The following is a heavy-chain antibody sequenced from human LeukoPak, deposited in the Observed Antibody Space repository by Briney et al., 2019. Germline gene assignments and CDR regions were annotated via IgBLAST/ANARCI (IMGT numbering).Heavy chain of an antibody. CDR1: GFTFSSYA. CDR3: AKAEYGGSYYPSYFDY. V-gene: IGHV3-23*01. J-gene: IGHJ4*02. Sequence: GGSLRLSCAASGFTFSSYAMSWVRQAPGKGLEWVSAISGSGGSTYYADSVKGRFTISRDNSKNTLYLQMNSLRAEDTAVYYCAKAEYGGSYYPSYFDYWGQGTLVTVSS. CDR2: ISGSGGST. D-gene: IGHD1-26*01.